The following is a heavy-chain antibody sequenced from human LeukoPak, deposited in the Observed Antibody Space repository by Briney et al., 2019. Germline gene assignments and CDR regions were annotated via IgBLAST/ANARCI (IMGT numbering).Heavy chain of an antibody. CDR3: ASPAVTVTTGRAFDI. CDR2: INHSGST. Sequence: SETLSLTCAVYGGSFSGYYWSWIRQPPGKGLEWIGEINHSGSTNYNPSLKSRVTISVDTSKNQFSLKLSSVTAADTAVYYYASPAVTVTTGRAFDIWGQGTMVTVSS. V-gene: IGHV4-34*01. CDR1: GGSFSGYY. J-gene: IGHJ3*02. D-gene: IGHD4-17*01.